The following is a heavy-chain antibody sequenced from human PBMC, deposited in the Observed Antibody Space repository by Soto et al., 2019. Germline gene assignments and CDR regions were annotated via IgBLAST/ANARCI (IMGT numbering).Heavy chain of an antibody. V-gene: IGHV3-23*01. Sequence: EVQLLESGGGLVQPGGSLRLSCAASGFTFSSYAMSWVRQAPGKGLEWVSEISASGVSTYYADSVKGRFTISRDNSINTLYLQMNSLRAEDTAVYYCAAGLRSSSWSSYFEYWGQGALVTVSS. J-gene: IGHJ4*02. CDR2: ISASGVST. CDR1: GFTFSSYA. CDR3: AAGLRSSSWSSYFEY. D-gene: IGHD6-13*01.